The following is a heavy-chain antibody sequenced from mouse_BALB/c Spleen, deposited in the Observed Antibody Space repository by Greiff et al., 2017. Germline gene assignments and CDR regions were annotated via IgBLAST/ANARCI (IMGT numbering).Heavy chain of an antibody. J-gene: IGHJ4*01. CDR3: ARGDEDTTAYYAMDY. Sequence: VQLKESGGGLVQPGGSRKLSCAASGFTFSSFGMHWVRQAPEKGLEWVAYISSGSSTIYYADTVKGRFTISRDNPKNTLFLQMTSLRSEDTAMYYCARGDEDTTAYYAMDYWGQGTSVTVSS. CDR1: GFTFSSFG. V-gene: IGHV5-17*02. CDR2: ISSGSSTI. D-gene: IGHD1-2*01.